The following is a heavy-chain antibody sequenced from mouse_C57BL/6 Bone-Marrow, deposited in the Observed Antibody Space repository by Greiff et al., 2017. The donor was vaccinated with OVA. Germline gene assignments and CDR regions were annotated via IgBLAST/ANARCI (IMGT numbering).Heavy chain of an antibody. V-gene: IGHV1-15*01. D-gene: IGHD2-5*01. CDR3: TRSYSNYGDFDY. CDR2: IDPVTGGT. CDR1: GYTFTDHE. Sequence: QVQLQQSGAELVSPGASVTLSCKASGYTFTDHEMHWVKQTPVHGLEWIGAIDPVTGGTAYNQKFKGKAILTADKSSSTAYMELRSLTSEDSAVYYCTRSYSNYGDFDYWGQGTTLTVSS. J-gene: IGHJ2*01.